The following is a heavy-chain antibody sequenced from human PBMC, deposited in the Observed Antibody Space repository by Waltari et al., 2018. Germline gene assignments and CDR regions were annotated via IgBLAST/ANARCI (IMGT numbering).Heavy chain of an antibody. V-gene: IGHV3-7*03. CDR2: INQGGSDK. CDR1: GFTFTRYW. CDR3: ARTGDDY. J-gene: IGHJ4*02. Sequence: GGGLVQPGGSLRLSCAASGFTFTRYWMSWVRQAPGKGLECVANINQGGSDKNYVDSVKGRFTISRDNAKNSLYLQMNSLRAEDTAVYYCARTGDDYWGQGTLVTVSS. D-gene: IGHD1-1*01.